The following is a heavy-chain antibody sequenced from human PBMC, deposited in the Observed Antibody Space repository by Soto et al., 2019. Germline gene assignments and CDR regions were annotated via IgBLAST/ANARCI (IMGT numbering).Heavy chain of an antibody. J-gene: IGHJ6*02. V-gene: IGHV3-73*01. D-gene: IGHD3-10*01. Sequence: GGSLRLSCAASGFTFSGSAMHWVRQASGKGLEWVGRIRSKANSYATAYAASVKGRFTISRDDSKNTAYLQMNSLKTEDTAVYYCTRHTMVRGVHYYRMDVWGQGTTVTVSS. CDR1: GFTFSGSA. CDR3: TRHTMVRGVHYYRMDV. CDR2: IRSKANSYAT.